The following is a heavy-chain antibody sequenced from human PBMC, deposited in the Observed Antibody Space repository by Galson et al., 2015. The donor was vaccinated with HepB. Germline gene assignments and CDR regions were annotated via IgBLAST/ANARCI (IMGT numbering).Heavy chain of an antibody. CDR1: GYTFTSYA. D-gene: IGHD3-10*01. Sequence: SVKVSCKASGYTFTSYAMHWVRQAPGQRLEWMGWINAGNGNTKYSQKFQGRVTITRDTSASTAYMELSSLRSEDTAVYYCARDYYGSGSYDYWGQGTLVTVSS. V-gene: IGHV1-3*01. CDR2: INAGNGNT. CDR3: ARDYYGSGSYDY. J-gene: IGHJ4*02.